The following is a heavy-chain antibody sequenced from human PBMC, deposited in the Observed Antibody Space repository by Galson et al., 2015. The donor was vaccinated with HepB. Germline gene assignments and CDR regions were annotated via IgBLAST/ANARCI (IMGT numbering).Heavy chain of an antibody. J-gene: IGHJ4*02. Sequence: SLRLSCAASGFTFSSDWMNWVRQAPGKGLEWVDNIDQNGRQKNYVDSVEGRFTISRDNAKNSLYLEMNSLRADDTAVYYCARDPDIVRGVSFDYWGQGALVTVSS. CDR1: GFTFSSDW. D-gene: IGHD3-10*01. CDR3: ARDPDIVRGVSFDY. CDR2: IDQNGRQK. V-gene: IGHV3-7*03.